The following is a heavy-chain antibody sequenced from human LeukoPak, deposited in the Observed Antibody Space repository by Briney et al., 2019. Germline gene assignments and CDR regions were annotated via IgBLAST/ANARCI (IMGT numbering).Heavy chain of an antibody. CDR2: IYSGGST. D-gene: IGHD1-26*01. V-gene: IGHV3-53*01. CDR3: ANDMSYRVDY. CDR1: GFTVSSSY. J-gene: IGHJ4*02. Sequence: GGSLRLSCAASGFTVSSSYMSWVRQAPGKGLEWVSVIYSGGSTYYADSVKGRFTISRHNSKNTLYLQMNSLRAEDTAVYYCANDMSYRVDYWGQGTLVTVSS.